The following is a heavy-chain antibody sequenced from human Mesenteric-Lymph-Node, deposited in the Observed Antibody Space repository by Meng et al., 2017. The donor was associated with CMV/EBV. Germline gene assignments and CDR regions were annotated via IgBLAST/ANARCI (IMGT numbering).Heavy chain of an antibody. V-gene: IGHV1-2*02. Sequence: ASVKVSCKASGYTFTGYYMHWVRQAPGQGLEWMGWINPNSGGTNYAQKFQGRVTMTRDTSISTAYMELSRLRSDDTAVYYCARAQTAAAKLDYWGQGTLVTVSS. CDR2: INPNSGGT. CDR1: GYTFTGYY. J-gene: IGHJ4*02. CDR3: ARAQTAAAKLDY. D-gene: IGHD6-13*01.